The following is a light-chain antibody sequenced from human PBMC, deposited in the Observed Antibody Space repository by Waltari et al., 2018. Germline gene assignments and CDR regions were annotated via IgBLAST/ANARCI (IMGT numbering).Light chain of an antibody. J-gene: IGKJ4*01. V-gene: IGKV4-1*01. CDR2: WAS. Sequence: DIVMTQSPESLAVSLGERATINCRSSQSVFYSSNNKDYLAWYQQKPGQPPKLLIYWASTRESGVPDRFNGSGSGTDSTLTISSLQAEDVAVYYCQQYYISPLTFGGGTKVEIK. CDR1: QSVFYSSNNKDY. CDR3: QQYYISPLT.